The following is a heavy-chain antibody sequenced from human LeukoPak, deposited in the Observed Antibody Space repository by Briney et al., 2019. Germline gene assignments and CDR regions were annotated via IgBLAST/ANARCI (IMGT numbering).Heavy chain of an antibody. Sequence: SETLSLACTVSGGSISSGGYYWSWIRQHPGKGLEWIGYTYYSGSTYYNPSLKSRVTISVDTSKNQFSLKLSSVTAADTAVYYCARTTDLTFDYWGQGTLVTVSS. CDR3: ARTTDLTFDY. V-gene: IGHV4-31*03. D-gene: IGHD4-17*01. CDR2: TYYSGST. CDR1: GGSISSGGYY. J-gene: IGHJ4*02.